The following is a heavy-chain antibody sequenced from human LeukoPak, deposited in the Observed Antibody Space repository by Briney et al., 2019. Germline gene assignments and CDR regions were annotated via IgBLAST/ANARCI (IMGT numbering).Heavy chain of an antibody. CDR1: GDSISNHY. CDR3: ARDRGEGIVGTFDY. D-gene: IGHD1-26*01. CDR2: IFYSGNT. V-gene: IGHV4-59*11. Sequence: ASETLSLTCTVSGDSISNHYWSWVRQPPGKGLVWIGYIFYSGNTHYNPSLKSRVTMSVDTSKNQFSLRLSSVTPADTAVYYCARDRGEGIVGTFDYWGQGTLVTVSS. J-gene: IGHJ4*02.